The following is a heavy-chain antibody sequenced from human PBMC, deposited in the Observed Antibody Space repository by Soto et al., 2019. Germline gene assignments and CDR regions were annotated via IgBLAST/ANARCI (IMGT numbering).Heavy chain of an antibody. D-gene: IGHD2-2*01. CDR3: AKTIGYCSSTSCYLFDLVTSFAY. Sequence: EVQLLESGGGLVQPGGSLRLSCAASGFTFSSYAMSWVRQAPGKGLEWVSAISGSGGSTYYADSVKGRFTISRDNSKNALYRQMNSLRAEDTAVYYCAKTIGYCSSTSCYLFDLVTSFAYWGQGTLVTVSS. V-gene: IGHV3-23*01. CDR2: ISGSGGST. CDR1: GFTFSSYA. J-gene: IGHJ4*02.